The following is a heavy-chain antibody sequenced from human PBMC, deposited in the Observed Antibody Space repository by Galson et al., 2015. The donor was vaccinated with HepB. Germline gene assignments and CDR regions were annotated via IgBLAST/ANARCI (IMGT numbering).Heavy chain of an antibody. J-gene: IGHJ3*02. CDR2: ISSNGGST. CDR3: VSHPFGELFIDAFDI. Sequence: SLRLSCAASGFTFSSYAMHWVRQAPGKGLEYVSAISSNGGSTYYADSVKGRFTISRDNSKNTLYLQMSSLRAEDTAVYYCVSHPFGELFIDAFDIWGQRTMFPAS. CDR1: GFTFSSYA. V-gene: IGHV3-64D*06. D-gene: IGHD3-10*01.